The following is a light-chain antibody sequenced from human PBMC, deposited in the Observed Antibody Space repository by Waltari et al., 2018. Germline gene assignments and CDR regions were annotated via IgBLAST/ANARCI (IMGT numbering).Light chain of an antibody. CDR2: NDS. Sequence: QSVLTQPPSGSGTPGQRVTISCSGGRSNIGSETVNWAQQLPGTAPKGLIYNDSRRPSGVPDRVASTKSGTSASLAISGLQSEDEADYYCAAWDGSLHAWVFGGGTKLTVL. V-gene: IGLV1-44*01. J-gene: IGLJ3*02. CDR3: AAWDGSLHAWV. CDR1: RSNIGSET.